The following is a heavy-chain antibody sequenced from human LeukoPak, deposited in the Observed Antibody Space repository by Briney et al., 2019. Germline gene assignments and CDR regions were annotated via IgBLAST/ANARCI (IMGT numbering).Heavy chain of an antibody. CDR3: ARDTFGLDY. Sequence: YWGWIRQPPGKGLEWVGRTRNKANSYTTQYAASVKGRFTISRDDSKNSLYLQMNSLKTEDTAVYYCARDTFGLDYWGQGTLVTVSS. CDR2: TRNKANSYTT. V-gene: IGHV3-72*01. J-gene: IGHJ4*02. CDR1: Y. D-gene: IGHD3-16*01.